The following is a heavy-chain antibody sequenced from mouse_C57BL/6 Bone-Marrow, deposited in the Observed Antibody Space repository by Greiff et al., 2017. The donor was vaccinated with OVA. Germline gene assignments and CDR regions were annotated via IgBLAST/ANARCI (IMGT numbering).Heavy chain of an antibody. V-gene: IGHV1-50*01. D-gene: IGHD2-14*01. CDR2: IDPSDSYT. CDR3: ARGYRGDY. J-gene: IGHJ2*01. CDR1: GYTFTSYW. Sequence: VQLQQSGAELVKPGASVKLSCKASGYTFTSYWMQWVKQRPGQGLEWIGEIDPSDSYTNYNQKFKGKATLTVDTSSSTAYMQLSSLTSEDSAVYYCARGYRGDYWGQGTTLTVSS.